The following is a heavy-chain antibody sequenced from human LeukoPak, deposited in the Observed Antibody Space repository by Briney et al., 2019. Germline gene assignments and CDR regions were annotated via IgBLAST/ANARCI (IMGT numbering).Heavy chain of an antibody. D-gene: IGHD3-3*01. CDR3: ARGAIGEYDFWSGYSTPYYMDV. Sequence: PGGSLRLSCAASGFTFSSYAMHWVRQAPGRGLEWVAVISYDGSNKYYADSVKGRFTISRDNSKNTLYLQMNSLRAEDTAVYYCARGAIGEYDFWSGYSTPYYMDVWGKGTTVTVSS. CDR2: ISYDGSNK. CDR1: GFTFSSYA. V-gene: IGHV3-30-3*01. J-gene: IGHJ6*03.